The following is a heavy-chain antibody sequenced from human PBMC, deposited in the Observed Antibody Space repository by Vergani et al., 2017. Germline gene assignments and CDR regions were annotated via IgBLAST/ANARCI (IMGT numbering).Heavy chain of an antibody. D-gene: IGHD1-1*01. Sequence: DVHLAESGGGFFQPGGSLRLSCSASGFSFNSYWMHWVRQVPGKGLLWVSRIKSDGSITAYADSVKGRFTISRDNAQNTLYLQMNSLRVEDTGVYYCATLMRTTGTTAYGMDVWGQXP. J-gene: IGHJ6*02. CDR2: IKSDGSIT. V-gene: IGHV3-74*03. CDR1: GFSFNSYW. CDR3: ATLMRTTGTTAYGMDV.